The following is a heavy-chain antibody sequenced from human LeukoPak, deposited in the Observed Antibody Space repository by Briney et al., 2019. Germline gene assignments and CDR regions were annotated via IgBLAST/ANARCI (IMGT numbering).Heavy chain of an antibody. D-gene: IGHD1-26*01. CDR3: ERDVGGSYDDFDFDY. CDR1: GFTFSSYW. J-gene: IGHJ4*02. Sequence: PGASLRLSCAASGFTFSSYWMHWVRQAPGKGLVCVSRINSDGSSTSYADSVKGRFTISRDNAKNTLYLQMNSLRAEDTAVYYGERDVGGSYDDFDFDYWGQGTLVTVSS. CDR2: INSDGSST. V-gene: IGHV3-74*01.